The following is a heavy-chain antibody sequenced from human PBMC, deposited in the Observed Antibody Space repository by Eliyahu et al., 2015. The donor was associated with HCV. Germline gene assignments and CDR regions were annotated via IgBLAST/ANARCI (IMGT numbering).Heavy chain of an antibody. CDR3: ARHVQYYYGTSYEQMDV. CDR2: IYYSGST. Sequence: QLQLQESGPGLVKPSETLSLTCTVSGGSISSSSYYWGWIRQPPGKGLEWIGSIYYSGSTYYNPSLKSRVTISVDTSKNQFSLKLSSVTAADTAVYYCARHVQYYYGTSYEQMDVWGQGTTVTVSS. D-gene: IGHD3-10*01. V-gene: IGHV4-39*01. CDR1: GGSISSSSYY. J-gene: IGHJ6*02.